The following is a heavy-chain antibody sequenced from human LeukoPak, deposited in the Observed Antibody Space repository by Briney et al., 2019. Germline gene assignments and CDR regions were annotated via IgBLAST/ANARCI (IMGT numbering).Heavy chain of an antibody. Sequence: SVKVSCKASGGTFSSYAISWVRQAPGQGLEWMGGIIPIFGTANYAQKFQGRVTITADESTSTAYMELSSLRSEDTAVYYCARDLRGYCSGGSCYTDYYYYYYMDVWGKGATVTVSS. J-gene: IGHJ6*03. V-gene: IGHV1-69*01. D-gene: IGHD2-15*01. CDR1: GGTFSSYA. CDR3: ARDLRGYCSGGSCYTDYYYYYYMDV. CDR2: IIPIFGTA.